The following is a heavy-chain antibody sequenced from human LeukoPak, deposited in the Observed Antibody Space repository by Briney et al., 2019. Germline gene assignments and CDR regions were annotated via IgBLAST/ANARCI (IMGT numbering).Heavy chain of an antibody. CDR3: ARVETTMIRY. J-gene: IGHJ4*02. CDR1: GYSISSGVYY. D-gene: IGHD3-16*01. V-gene: IGHV4-31*03. Sequence: PSETLSLTCTVSGYSISSGVYYWTWIRQDPGKGLEWIGYIYYSGNTFYNPALKSRATISVDTSKNQFSLTLSSVTAADTAVYYCARVETTMIRYWSQGTLVAVSS. CDR2: IYYSGNT.